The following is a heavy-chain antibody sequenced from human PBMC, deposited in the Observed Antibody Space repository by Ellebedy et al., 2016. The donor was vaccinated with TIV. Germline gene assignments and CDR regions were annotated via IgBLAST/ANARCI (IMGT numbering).Heavy chain of an antibody. D-gene: IGHD5-24*01. Sequence: ASVKVSCXASGYTFTGYYMHWVRQAPGQGLEWMGWINPNSGGTNYAQKFQGRVTMTRDTSISTAYMELSRLRSDDTAVYYCAREEGLATITGGSDYWGQGTLVTVSS. CDR2: INPNSGGT. CDR3: AREEGLATITGGSDY. V-gene: IGHV1-2*02. CDR1: GYTFTGYY. J-gene: IGHJ4*02.